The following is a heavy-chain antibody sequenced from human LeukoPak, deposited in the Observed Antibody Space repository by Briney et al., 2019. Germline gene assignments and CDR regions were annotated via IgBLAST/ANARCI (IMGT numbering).Heavy chain of an antibody. CDR2: INPNSDNT. CDR1: GYTLTGHY. D-gene: IGHD4-17*01. CDR3: ARDAIEGTTVTTWGVRHSIDY. Sequence: ASVKVSCKASGYTLTGHYIHWVRQAPGQGLEWMGWINPNSDNTNFAQNFQGRVTMTKDTSISTAYMELSSLRSDDTAVYYCARDAIEGTTVTTWGVRHSIDYWGQGTLVTVSS. J-gene: IGHJ4*02. V-gene: IGHV1-2*02.